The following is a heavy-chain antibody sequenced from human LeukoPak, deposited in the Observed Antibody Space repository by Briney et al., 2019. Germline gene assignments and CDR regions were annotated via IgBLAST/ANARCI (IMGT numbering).Heavy chain of an antibody. Sequence: GASVKVSCKASGYTFTNYAISWVRQAPGQGLKWMGGIIPIFGTANYAQKFQGRVMITTDESTSTAYMELSSLRSEDTAVYYCARDRGVPTALRGNWFDPWGQGTLVTVSS. J-gene: IGHJ5*02. D-gene: IGHD2-2*01. CDR3: ARDRGVPTALRGNWFDP. V-gene: IGHV1-69*05. CDR1: GYTFTNYA. CDR2: IIPIFGTA.